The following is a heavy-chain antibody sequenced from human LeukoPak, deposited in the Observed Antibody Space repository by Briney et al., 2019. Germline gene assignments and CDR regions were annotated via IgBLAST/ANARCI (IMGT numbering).Heavy chain of an antibody. D-gene: IGHD5-24*01. CDR2: IKQNGSEK. V-gene: IGHV3-7*01. CDR1: GFTFTTFW. Sequence: GGSLRLSCAASGFTFTTFWMSWVRQAPGKGLEWVANIKQNGSEKSYVDSVKGRFTISRDNAKNSLYLQMNNLGAEDTAVYYCVRDVEIWGQGTLVTVSS. CDR3: VRDVEI. J-gene: IGHJ4*02.